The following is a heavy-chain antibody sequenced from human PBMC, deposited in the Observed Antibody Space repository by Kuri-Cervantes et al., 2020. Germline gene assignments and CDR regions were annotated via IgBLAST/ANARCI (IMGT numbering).Heavy chain of an antibody. V-gene: IGHV2-5*02. Sequence: SGPTLVKPTQTLTLTCTFSGFSLSTSGVGVGWIRQPPGKALEWLALIYWDDDKRYSPSLKSRLTITKDTSKNQVVLTMINMDPVDTATYYCAHRPRGSSSGSEPRFDPWGQGTLVTVSS. CDR3: AHRPRGSSSGSEPRFDP. CDR1: GFSLSTSGVG. J-gene: IGHJ5*02. CDR2: IYWDDDK. D-gene: IGHD6-6*01.